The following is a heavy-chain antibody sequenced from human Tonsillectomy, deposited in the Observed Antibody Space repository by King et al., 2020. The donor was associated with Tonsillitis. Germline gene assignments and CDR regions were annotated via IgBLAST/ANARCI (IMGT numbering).Heavy chain of an antibody. CDR1: GGSFSGYY. CDR3: ARDLLGYGDI. Sequence: VQLQQWGAGLLKPSETLSLNCAVYGGSFSGYYWSWIRQPPGKGLEWIGEINHSGSTNYNPSLKSRVTISVDTSKNQFSLKLSSVTAADTAVYYCARDLLGYGDIWGQGTMVTVSS. J-gene: IGHJ3*02. D-gene: IGHD2-15*01. CDR2: INHSGST. V-gene: IGHV4-34*01.